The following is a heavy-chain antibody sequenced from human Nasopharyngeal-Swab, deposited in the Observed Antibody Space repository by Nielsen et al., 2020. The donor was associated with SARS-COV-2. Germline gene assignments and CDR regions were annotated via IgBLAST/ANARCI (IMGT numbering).Heavy chain of an antibody. CDR1: GFSFSIYW. V-gene: IGHV3-74*01. CDR2: ISSDESTT. J-gene: IGHJ1*01. D-gene: IGHD5-24*01. Sequence: GESLKISCAASGFSFSIYWMHWVRQPPGKGLVWVSGISSDESTTTYADSVKGRFTIPRDNAKKSLYLQMNSLRAEDTVVYYCARGVETIHHWGQGSLVTVSS. CDR3: ARGVETIHH.